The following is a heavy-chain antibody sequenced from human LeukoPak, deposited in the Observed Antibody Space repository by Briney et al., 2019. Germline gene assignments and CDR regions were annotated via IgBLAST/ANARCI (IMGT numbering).Heavy chain of an antibody. V-gene: IGHV3-53*01. J-gene: IGHJ4*02. CDR1: GFTVSSNY. CDR2: IYSGGST. Sequence: PGGSLRLSCAASGFTVSSNYMSWVRQAPGKGLEWVSVIYSGGSTYYADSVKGRFTISRDNSKNTLYLQMNSLRAEDTAVHYCARERQYYFDYWGQGTLVTVSS. CDR3: ARERQYYFDY.